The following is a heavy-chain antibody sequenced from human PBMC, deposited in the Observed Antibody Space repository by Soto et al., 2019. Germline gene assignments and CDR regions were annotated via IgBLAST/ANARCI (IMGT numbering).Heavy chain of an antibody. D-gene: IGHD3-22*01. CDR3: ARSYESTTYVMDV. V-gene: IGHV1-69*13. J-gene: IGHJ6*02. CDR1: GGTFSSYA. CDR2: VIPIFGTA. Sequence: SVKVSCKASGGTFSSYAISWVRPAPGQGLEGMGGVIPIFGTANYAQKFQGRVTITADESKSTAYMELSSLRYGCTSVYYGARSYESTTYVMDVWGQGTTVTVSS.